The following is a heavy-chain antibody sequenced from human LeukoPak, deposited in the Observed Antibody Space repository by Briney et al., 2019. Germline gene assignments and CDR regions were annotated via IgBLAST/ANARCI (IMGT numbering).Heavy chain of an antibody. CDR2: IRSKAYGGTT. D-gene: IGHD3-10*01. CDR1: GFTFGDYV. J-gene: IGHJ5*02. CDR3: SRGYYYGSGTPVWFDP. Sequence: GGSLRLSCAASGFTFGDYVINWVRQAPGKGLEWVGFIRSKAYGGTTEYAASVKGRFTISRDDSKSIAYLRINILKTEDTAVYYCSRGYYYGSGTPVWFDPWGQGTLVTVSS. V-gene: IGHV3-49*04.